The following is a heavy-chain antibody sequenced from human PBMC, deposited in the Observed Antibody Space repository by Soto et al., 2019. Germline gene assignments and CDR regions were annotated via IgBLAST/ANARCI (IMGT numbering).Heavy chain of an antibody. D-gene: IGHD3-3*01. CDR2: IIPIFGTA. V-gene: IGHV1-69*13. CDR3: ARVCELDDFC. Sequence: SVKVSCKAPGGTFSSYAISWVRQAPGQGLEWMGGIIPIFGTANYAQKFQGRVTITADESASTAYMELSSLRSEDTAVYYCARVCELDDFCWGQGTLVTVSS. CDR1: GGTFSSYA. J-gene: IGHJ4*02.